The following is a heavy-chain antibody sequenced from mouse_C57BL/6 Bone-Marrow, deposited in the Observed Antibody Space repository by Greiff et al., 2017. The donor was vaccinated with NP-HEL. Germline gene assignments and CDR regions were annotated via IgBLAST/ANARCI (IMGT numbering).Heavy chain of an antibody. CDR2: INPSSGYT. Sequence: VQVVESGAELAKPGASVKLSCKASGYTFTSYWMHWVKQRPGQGLEWIGYINPSSGYTKYNQKFKDKATLTADKSSSTAYMQLSSLTYEDAAVYYCAREEFYYAMDYWGQGTSVTVSS. CDR3: AREEFYYAMDY. J-gene: IGHJ4*01. V-gene: IGHV1-7*01. CDR1: GYTFTSYW.